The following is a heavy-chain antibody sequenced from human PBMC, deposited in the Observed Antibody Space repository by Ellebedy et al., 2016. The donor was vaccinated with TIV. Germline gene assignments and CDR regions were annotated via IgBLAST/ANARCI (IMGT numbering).Heavy chain of an antibody. V-gene: IGHV4-39*01. Sequence: SETLSLTXTVSGASITSSDYYWGWIRQPPGKGLEWIGSIYYDGSAYYNPSLRSRVTMSVDTSKNQFSLIVTSVTAADTCVYYCARPDRDSSGWYVYWGQGTLVTVSS. D-gene: IGHD6-19*01. CDR2: IYYDGSA. J-gene: IGHJ4*02. CDR3: ARPDRDSSGWYVY. CDR1: GASITSSDYY.